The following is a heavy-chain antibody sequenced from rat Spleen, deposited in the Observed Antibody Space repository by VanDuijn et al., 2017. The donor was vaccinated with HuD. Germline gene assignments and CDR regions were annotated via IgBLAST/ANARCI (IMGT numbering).Heavy chain of an antibody. D-gene: IGHD1-6*01. CDR3: VRRGILRPIGGYFDY. CDR1: GFTFSDYN. Sequence: EVQLVESDGGLVQPGKSLKLSCAASGFTFSDYNMAWVRQAPTKGLEWVATISYGDSSGHSSTYYRDSVKGRFTISRDSAESTQYLQMDSLRSEDTATYYCVRRGILRPIGGYFDYWGQGVMVTVSS. CDR2: ISYGDSSGHSST. V-gene: IGHV5-29*01. J-gene: IGHJ2*01.